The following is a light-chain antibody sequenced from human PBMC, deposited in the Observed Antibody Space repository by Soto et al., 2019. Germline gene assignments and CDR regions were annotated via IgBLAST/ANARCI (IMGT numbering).Light chain of an antibody. CDR3: AAWDDSLSGRGV. CDR2: RNN. J-gene: IGLJ1*01. CDR1: SSNIGSNY. Sequence: QSVLTQPPSASGTPGQRVTISCSGSSSNIGSNYVYWYQQLPGTAPKLLIYRNNQRRSGVPDRFSGSKSGTSASLAISGLRSEDEADYYCAAWDDSLSGRGVFGTGTKVTVL. V-gene: IGLV1-47*01.